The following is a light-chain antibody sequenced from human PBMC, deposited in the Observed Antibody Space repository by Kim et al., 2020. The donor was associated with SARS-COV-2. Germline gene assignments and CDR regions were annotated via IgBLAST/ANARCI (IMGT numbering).Light chain of an antibody. V-gene: IGLV1-51*01. Sequence: QSVLTQPPSVSAAPGQKVTISCSGSSSNIGNNYVSWYQQLPGTAPKLLIYDNNKRPSGIPDRFSGSKCTSATLGITGLQTGDEADYYCGTWDSSLSAGVFGGGTQLTVL. J-gene: IGLJ2*01. CDR3: GTWDSSLSAGV. CDR2: DNN. CDR1: SSNIGNNY.